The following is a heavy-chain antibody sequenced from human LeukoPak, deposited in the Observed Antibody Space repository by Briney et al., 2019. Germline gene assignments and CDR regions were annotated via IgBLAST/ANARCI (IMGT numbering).Heavy chain of an antibody. J-gene: IGHJ4*02. V-gene: IGHV5-51*01. CDR1: GYRFTSYW. CDR2: IYPGDSDT. Sequence: GESLQISCQGSGYRFTSYWIGWVRQLPGKGLEWMGIIYPGDSDTRYSPSFQGQVTISADKSISTAYLQWSSLKASDTAMYYCARVGSGVLLIPDYWGQGTLVTVSS. CDR3: ARVGSGVLLIPDY. D-gene: IGHD2-21*01.